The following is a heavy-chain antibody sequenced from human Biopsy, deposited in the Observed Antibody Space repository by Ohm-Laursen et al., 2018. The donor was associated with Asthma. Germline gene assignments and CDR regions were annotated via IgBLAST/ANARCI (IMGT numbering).Heavy chain of an antibody. CDR3: AKERYYDFWSGYPI. CDR1: GFSFSEFV. Sequence: SLRLSCSASGFSFSEFVMHWVRQAPGKGLEWVAVISYDGSTKYYADSVKGRFAISRDNSKNTLYLQMNSLRAEDTAVYYCAKERYYDFWSGYPIWGQGTMVTVSS. D-gene: IGHD3-3*01. CDR2: ISYDGSTK. V-gene: IGHV3-30*18. J-gene: IGHJ3*02.